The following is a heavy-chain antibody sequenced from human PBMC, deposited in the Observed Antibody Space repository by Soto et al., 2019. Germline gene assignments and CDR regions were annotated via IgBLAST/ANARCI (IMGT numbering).Heavy chain of an antibody. CDR3: ARGSSYSSSSEDY. D-gene: IGHD6-6*01. J-gene: IGHJ4*02. CDR2: ISSSSSYI. CDR1: GFTFSSYS. V-gene: IGHV3-21*01. Sequence: GGSLRLSCAASGFTFSSYSMNWVRLAPGKGLEWVSSISSSSSYIYYADSVKGRFTISRDNAKNSLYLQMNSLRAEDTAVYYCARGSSYSSSSEDYWGQGTLVTVSS.